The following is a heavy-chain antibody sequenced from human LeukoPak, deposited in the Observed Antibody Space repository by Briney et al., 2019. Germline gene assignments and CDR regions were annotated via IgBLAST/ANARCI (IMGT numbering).Heavy chain of an antibody. CDR1: GDSISSYY. V-gene: IGHV4-59*01. Sequence: SETLSLTCTVSGDSISSYYWSWIRQPPGRGLEWIGYIYYTGGTNYNPSLESRATISVATSKNQFSLKLSSVTAADTAVYYCARSGGSGSHFEYWGQGTLVTVSS. CDR3: ARSGGSGSHFEY. J-gene: IGHJ4*02. CDR2: IYYTGGT. D-gene: IGHD3-10*01.